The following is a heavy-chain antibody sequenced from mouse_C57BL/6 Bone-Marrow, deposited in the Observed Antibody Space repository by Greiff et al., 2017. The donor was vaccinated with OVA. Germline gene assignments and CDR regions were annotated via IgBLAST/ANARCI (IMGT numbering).Heavy chain of an antibody. CDR3: ARSDYDYFDY. D-gene: IGHD2-4*01. V-gene: IGHV5-17*01. J-gene: IGHJ2*01. Sequence: EVQLVESGGGLVKPGGSLKLSCAASGFTFSDYGMHWVRQAPEKGLEWVAYISSGSSTIYYADTVKGRFTISRDNAKNTLFLQMSSLRSEDTAMYYCARSDYDYFDYWGQGTTLTVSA. CDR2: ISSGSSTI. CDR1: GFTFSDYG.